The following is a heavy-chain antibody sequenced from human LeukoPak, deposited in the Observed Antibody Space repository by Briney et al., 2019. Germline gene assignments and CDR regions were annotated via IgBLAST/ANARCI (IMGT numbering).Heavy chain of an antibody. CDR1: GGSISSYY. Sequence: SETLSLTCTVSGGSISSYYWSWIRQPPGKGLEWIGYIYYSGSTNYNPSLKSRVTISVDTSKNQFSLKLSSVTAADTAVYYCAVWFGELSGYLDLWGRGTLVTVSS. CDR2: IYYSGST. D-gene: IGHD3-10*01. J-gene: IGHJ2*01. V-gene: IGHV4-59*01. CDR3: AVWFGELSGYLDL.